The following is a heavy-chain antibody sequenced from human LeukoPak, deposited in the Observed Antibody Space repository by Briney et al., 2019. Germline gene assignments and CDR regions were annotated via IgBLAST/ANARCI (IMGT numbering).Heavy chain of an antibody. J-gene: IGHJ4*02. CDR3: AKGSYRFDF. V-gene: IGHV4-61*01. Sequence: KPSETLSLTCTVSGYSISSGYYWSWIRQPPGEGLEWIGYIYYRGSTNYNPSLKSRVTISVDTSKNQFSLNLSSVTAADTAIYYCAKGSYRFDFWGQGTLVTVSS. D-gene: IGHD3-10*01. CDR2: IYYRGST. CDR1: GYSISSGYY.